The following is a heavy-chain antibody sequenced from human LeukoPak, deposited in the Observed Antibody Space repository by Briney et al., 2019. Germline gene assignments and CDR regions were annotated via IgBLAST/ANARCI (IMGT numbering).Heavy chain of an antibody. V-gene: IGHV3-21*01. CDR1: GFTFSSYE. D-gene: IGHD4-17*01. Sequence: GGSLRLSCAASGFTFSSYEMNWVRQAPGKGLEWVSSISSSSSYIYYADSVKGRFTISRDNAKNSLYLQMNSLRAEDTAVYYCARDRGTTVTTNAHFDYWGQGTLVTVSS. J-gene: IGHJ4*02. CDR2: ISSSSSYI. CDR3: ARDRGTTVTTNAHFDY.